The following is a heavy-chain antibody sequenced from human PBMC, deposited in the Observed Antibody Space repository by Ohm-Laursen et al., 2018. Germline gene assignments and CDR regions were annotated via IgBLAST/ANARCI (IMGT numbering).Heavy chain of an antibody. D-gene: IGHD6-19*01. CDR1: GFTFSSYA. CDR3: ATHSSGWDHFDY. Sequence: SLRLSCAASGFTFSSYAMSWVRQAPGKGLEWVSAISGSGGSTYYADSVKGRFTISRDNSKNTLYLQMNSLRAEDTAVYYCATHSSGWDHFDYWGQGTLVTVSS. V-gene: IGHV3-23*01. J-gene: IGHJ4*02. CDR2: ISGSGGST.